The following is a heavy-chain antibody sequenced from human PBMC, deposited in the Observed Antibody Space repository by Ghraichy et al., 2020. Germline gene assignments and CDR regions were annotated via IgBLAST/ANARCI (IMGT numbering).Heavy chain of an antibody. J-gene: IGHJ3*02. D-gene: IGHD3-10*01. CDR2: IKSKTDGGTT. CDR1: GFTFSNAW. CDR3: TTGGSGSYYIYDAFDI. Sequence: LSLTCAASGFTFSNAWMSWVRQAPGKGLEWVGRIKSKTDGGTTDYAAPVKGRFTISRDDSKNTLYLQMNSLKTEDTAVYYCTTGGSGSYYIYDAFDIWGQGTMVTVSS. V-gene: IGHV3-15*01.